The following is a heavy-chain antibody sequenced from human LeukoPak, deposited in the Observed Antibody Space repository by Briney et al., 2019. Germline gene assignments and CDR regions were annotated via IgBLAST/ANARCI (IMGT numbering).Heavy chain of an antibody. CDR1: GGSISSYY. Sequence: PSETLSLTCTVFGGSISSYYWSWIRQPPGKGLEWIGYIYYSGSTNYNPSLKSRVTISVDTSKNQFSLKLSSVTAADTAVYYCARQTDYYDSSGYYSYYFDYWGQGTLVTVSS. V-gene: IGHV4-59*08. CDR2: IYYSGST. CDR3: ARQTDYYDSSGYYSYYFDY. D-gene: IGHD3-22*01. J-gene: IGHJ4*02.